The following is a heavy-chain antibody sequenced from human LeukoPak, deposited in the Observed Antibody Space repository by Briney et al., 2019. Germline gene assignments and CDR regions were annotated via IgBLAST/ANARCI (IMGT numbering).Heavy chain of an antibody. CDR1: GYTFTSYY. V-gene: IGHV1-46*01. D-gene: IGHD3-22*01. Sequence: ASVKVSCKASGYTFTSYYMHWVRQAPGQGLEWMGIINPSGGSTSYAQKFQGRVTMTRDRSSSTVYMELSSVSSEDTAVYYCAREEGYYYDSSTPRAFDIGGQGTMVTVSS. CDR3: AREEGYYYDSSTPRAFDI. J-gene: IGHJ3*02. CDR2: INPSGGST.